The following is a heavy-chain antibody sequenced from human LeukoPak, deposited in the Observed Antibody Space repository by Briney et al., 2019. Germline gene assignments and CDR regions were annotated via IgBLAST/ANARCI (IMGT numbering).Heavy chain of an antibody. D-gene: IGHD6-19*01. V-gene: IGHV4-34*01. Sequence: PSETLSLTCAVCGGSFSGYYWSWIRQPPGKGLEWIGEINHSGSTNYNPSLKSRVTISVDTSKNQFSLKLSSVTAADTAVYYCARGNNQSYSSGWYSFDYWGQGTLVTVSS. CDR1: GGSFSGYY. CDR2: INHSGST. CDR3: ARGNNQSYSSGWYSFDY. J-gene: IGHJ4*02.